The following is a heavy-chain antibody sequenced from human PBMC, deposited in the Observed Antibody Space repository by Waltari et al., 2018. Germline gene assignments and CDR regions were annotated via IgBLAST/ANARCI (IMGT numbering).Heavy chain of an antibody. J-gene: IGHJ6*03. CDR2: IYYSGST. CDR1: GGSISSYY. Sequence: QVQLQESGPGLVKPSETLSLTCTVSGGSISSYYWSWIRQPPGKGLEWIGYIYYSGSTNYNPSLKSRVTISVDTSKNQFSLKLSSVTAADTAVYYCARAPYGHYDTRGYYYYYMDVWGKGTTVTVSS. D-gene: IGHD3-9*01. V-gene: IGHV4-59*01. CDR3: ARAPYGHYDTRGYYYYYMDV.